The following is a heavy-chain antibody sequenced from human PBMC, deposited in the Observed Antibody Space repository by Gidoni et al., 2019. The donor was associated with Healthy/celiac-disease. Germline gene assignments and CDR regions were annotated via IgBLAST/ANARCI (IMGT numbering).Heavy chain of an antibody. CDR2: IKQDGSEK. D-gene: IGHD5-12*01. CDR3: ARESGYDSYYYYGMDV. V-gene: IGHV3-7*03. CDR1: GFTFSSYW. Sequence: EVQLVESGGGLVQPGGSLRLSCAASGFTFSSYWMSWVRQAPGKGLEWVANIKQDGSEKYYVDLVKGRFTISRDNAKNSLYLQMNSLRAEDTAVYYCARESGYDSYYYYGMDVWGQGTTVTVSS. J-gene: IGHJ6*02.